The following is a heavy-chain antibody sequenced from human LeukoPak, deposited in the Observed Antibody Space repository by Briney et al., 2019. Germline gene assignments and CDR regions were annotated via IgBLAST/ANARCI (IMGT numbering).Heavy chain of an antibody. D-gene: IGHD5-12*01. CDR2: VRHDGSNE. CDR1: GFVLGDYG. CDR3: AKESDSGYHSEGPRN. J-gene: IGHJ4*02. Sequence: GGSLSSSFAASGFVLGDYGMHWFRQAPGKGLEWVAFVRHDGSNEYYVGSVKGRFTISRDKSKNTLYLQMNSLRVEDTAVYSCAKESDSGYHSEGPRNWGQGTLVTVSS. V-gene: IGHV3-30*02.